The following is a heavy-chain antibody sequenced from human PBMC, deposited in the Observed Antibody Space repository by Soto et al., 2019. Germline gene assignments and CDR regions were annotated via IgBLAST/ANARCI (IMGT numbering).Heavy chain of an antibody. J-gene: IGHJ4*02. D-gene: IGHD3-22*01. V-gene: IGHV3-23*01. Sequence: GGSMRLSCAASGLNFSSHAMRWVRQAPGKGLEWFSAISGSGGITYYADSVKGRCTISIDNSKNTLNLQMNSLRSEDTAVYYCAKDGTMIVEVYPDYWGQGTLVTGPS. CDR2: ISGSGGIT. CDR1: GLNFSSHA. CDR3: AKDGTMIVEVYPDY.